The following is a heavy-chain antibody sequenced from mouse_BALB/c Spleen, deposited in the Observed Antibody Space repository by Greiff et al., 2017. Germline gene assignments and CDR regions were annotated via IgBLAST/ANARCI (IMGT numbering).Heavy chain of an antibody. D-gene: IGHD1-2*01. CDR3: ARGHGYGAY. CDR2: ISDGGSYT. J-gene: IGHJ3*01. Sequence: EVKLMESGGGLVKPGGSLKLSCAASGFTFSDYYMYWVRQTPEKRLEWVATISDGGSYTYYPDSVKGRFTISRDNAKNNLYLQMSSLKSEDTAMYYCARGHGYGAYWGQGTLVTVSA. V-gene: IGHV5-4*02. CDR1: GFTFSDYY.